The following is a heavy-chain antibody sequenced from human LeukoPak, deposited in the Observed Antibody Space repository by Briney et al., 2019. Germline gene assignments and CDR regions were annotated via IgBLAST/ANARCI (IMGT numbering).Heavy chain of an antibody. CDR1: GFTFSTYG. V-gene: IGHV3-30*02. J-gene: IGHJ4*02. D-gene: IGHD4-23*01. Sequence: GGSLRLSCAASGFTFSTYGMHWVRQAPGKGLEWVAFIRFDGSNKYYADSMKGRFTISRDNSKNTLYLQMNSLRPEDTAVYYCAKDRRDYGGNIDYWGQGTLVTVSS. CDR2: IRFDGSNK. CDR3: AKDRRDYGGNIDY.